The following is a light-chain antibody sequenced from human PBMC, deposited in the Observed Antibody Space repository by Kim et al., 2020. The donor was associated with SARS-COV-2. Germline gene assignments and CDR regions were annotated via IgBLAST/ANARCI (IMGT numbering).Light chain of an antibody. CDR1: KLGDTF. J-gene: IGLJ3*02. CDR2: QNN. Sequence: SYELTQPPSVSVSPGQTASIPCSGHKLGDTFASWYQQTPGQSPVLVMYQNNKRPAGIPERFSGSTSGNTAILTISGTRAMDEADYFCQAWDSTNAVFGGGTQLTVL. CDR3: QAWDSTNAV. V-gene: IGLV3-1*01.